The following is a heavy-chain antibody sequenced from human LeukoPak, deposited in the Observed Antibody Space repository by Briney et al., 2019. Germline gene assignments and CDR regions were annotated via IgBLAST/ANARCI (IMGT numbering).Heavy chain of an antibody. D-gene: IGHD6-13*01. CDR2: ISGSGGST. J-gene: IGHJ4*02. V-gene: IGHV3-23*01. Sequence: QTGGSLRLSCAASGFTFSSYAMSWVRQAPGKGLEWVSAISGSGGSTYYADSVKGRFTISRDISKNTVYLQMNSLRVEDTAVFYCASQDLQYSSSWYSFDYWGQGTLVTVSS. CDR1: GFTFSSYA. CDR3: ASQDLQYSSSWYSFDY.